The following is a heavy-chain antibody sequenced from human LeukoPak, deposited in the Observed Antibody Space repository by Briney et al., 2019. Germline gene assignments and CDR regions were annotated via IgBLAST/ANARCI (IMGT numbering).Heavy chain of an antibody. CDR3: ARARGYSYGMVDY. D-gene: IGHD5-18*01. J-gene: IGHJ4*02. V-gene: IGHV4-34*01. Sequence: SETLSLTCAVYGGSFSGYYWSWIRQPPGKGLEWIGEINHSGSTNYNPSLKSRVTISVDTSKSQFSLKLSSVTAADTAVYYCARARGYSYGMVDYWGQGTLVTVSS. CDR1: GGSFSGYY. CDR2: INHSGST.